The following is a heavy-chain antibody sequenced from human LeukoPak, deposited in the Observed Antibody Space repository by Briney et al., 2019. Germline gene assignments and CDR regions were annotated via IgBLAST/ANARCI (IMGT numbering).Heavy chain of an antibody. V-gene: IGHV4-30-2*01. J-gene: IGHJ4*02. CDR1: GGSISSGGYS. Sequence: PSETLSLTCAVSGGSISSGGYSWSWIRQPPGKGLEWIGYIYHSGSTYYNPSLKSRVTISVDRSKNQFSLKLSSVTAADTAVYYCVRGFGDPDGFDYWGQGTLVTVSS. D-gene: IGHD3-10*01. CDR3: VRGFGDPDGFDY. CDR2: IYHSGST.